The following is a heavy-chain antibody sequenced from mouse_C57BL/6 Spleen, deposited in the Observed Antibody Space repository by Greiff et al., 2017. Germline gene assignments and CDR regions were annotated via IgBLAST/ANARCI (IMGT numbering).Heavy chain of an antibody. CDR2: IYPRSGNT. V-gene: IGHV1-81*01. Sequence: QVQLQQSGAELARPGASVKLSCKASGYTFTSYGISWVKQRTGQGLEWIGEIYPRSGNTYYNDKFKGKATLTADKSSSTAYMELRSLTSEDSAVYFCARRTEPYYAMDYWGQGTSVTVAS. CDR3: ARRTEPYYAMDY. J-gene: IGHJ4*01. CDR1: GYTFTSYG. D-gene: IGHD4-1*01.